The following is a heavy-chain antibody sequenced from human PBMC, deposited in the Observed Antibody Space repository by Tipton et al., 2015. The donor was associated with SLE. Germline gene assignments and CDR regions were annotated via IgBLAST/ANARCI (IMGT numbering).Heavy chain of an antibody. CDR3: ARDPQLGYFDY. CDR2: IYSGGST. J-gene: IGHJ4*02. V-gene: IGHV3-53*05. Sequence: SLRLSCAASGFTVSSNYMSWVRQAPGKGLEWVSVIYSGGSTYYADSVKGRFTISRDNSKNTLYLQMNSLRAEDTAVYYCARDPQLGYFDYWGQGTLVTVSS. CDR1: GFTVSSNY. D-gene: IGHD7-27*01.